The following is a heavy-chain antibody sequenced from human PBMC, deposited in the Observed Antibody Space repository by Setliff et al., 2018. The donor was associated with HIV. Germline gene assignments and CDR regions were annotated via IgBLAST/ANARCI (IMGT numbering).Heavy chain of an antibody. CDR3: AREVLRGGDDAFGL. D-gene: IGHD3-10*01. J-gene: IGHJ3*01. CDR2: ISGRSSDP. Sequence: LRLSCAASGFTFSDYYMGWIRQAPGKGLEWVSYISGRSSDPNYADSVKGRFTISRDNAKNSVYLQMNSLRVEDSAVYYCAREVLRGGDDAFGLWGRGTVVTVSS. V-gene: IGHV3-11*06. CDR1: GFTFSDYY.